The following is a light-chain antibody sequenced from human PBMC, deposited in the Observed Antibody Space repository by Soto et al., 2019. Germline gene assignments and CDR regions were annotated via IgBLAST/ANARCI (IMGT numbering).Light chain of an antibody. Sequence: EIVLTQSPGTLSLSPGERATLSCRASQSVRSNYLAWYQQKPGQAPRLLLYGASSRATGIPDRFSGSGSGTDFTLTISRLEPEDFAVYYCQQYGSSPLTFGGGTKVDIK. J-gene: IGKJ4*01. V-gene: IGKV3-20*01. CDR2: GAS. CDR3: QQYGSSPLT. CDR1: QSVRSNY.